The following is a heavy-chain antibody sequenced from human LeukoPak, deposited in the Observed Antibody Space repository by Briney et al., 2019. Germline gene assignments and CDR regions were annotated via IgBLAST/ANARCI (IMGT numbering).Heavy chain of an antibody. Sequence: PSETLSLTCTVSGGSISSYYWSWIRQPPGKGLEWIGYIYYSGSTNYNPSLKSRVTISVDTSKNQFSLKLSSVTAADTAVYYCARLISEDFWSGYYRYYYYYMDVWGKGTTVTVSS. V-gene: IGHV4-59*01. CDR3: ARLISEDFWSGYYRYYYYYMDV. D-gene: IGHD3-3*01. J-gene: IGHJ6*03. CDR1: GGSISSYY. CDR2: IYYSGST.